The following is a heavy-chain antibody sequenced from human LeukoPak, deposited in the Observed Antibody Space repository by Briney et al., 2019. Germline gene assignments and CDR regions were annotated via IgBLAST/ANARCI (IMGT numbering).Heavy chain of an antibody. CDR1: GFTFSSYM. J-gene: IGHJ4*02. CDR2: IYSGGST. Sequence: GGSLRLSCAASGFTFSSYMMNWVRQAPGKGLEWVSIIYSGGSTSYADSVKGRFTISRDNSKNTLYLQMNSLRAEDTAVYYCARQRLGELSPNLLDYWGQGTLVTVSS. D-gene: IGHD3-16*02. V-gene: IGHV3-66*04. CDR3: ARQRLGELSPNLLDY.